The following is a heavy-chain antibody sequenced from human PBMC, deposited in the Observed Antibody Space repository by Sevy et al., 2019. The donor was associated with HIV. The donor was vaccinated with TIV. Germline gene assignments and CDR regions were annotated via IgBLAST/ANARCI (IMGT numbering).Heavy chain of an antibody. CDR3: ARRGNYYGDAFDF. J-gene: IGHJ3*01. CDR2: VSGSGGKR. CDR1: GFTLTTYA. Sequence: GGSLRLSCAVSGFTLTTYAMHWVRQAPGKGLEWVSSVSGSGGKRYNADSVKGRFTISRDNSKNTLYLQMNSLRAEDTAVYYCARRGNYYGDAFDFWGQGTVVTVSS. V-gene: IGHV3-23*01. D-gene: IGHD3-10*01.